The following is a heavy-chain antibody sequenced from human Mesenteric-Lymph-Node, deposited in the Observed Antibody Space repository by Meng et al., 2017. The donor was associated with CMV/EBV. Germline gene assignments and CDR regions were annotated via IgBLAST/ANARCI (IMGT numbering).Heavy chain of an antibody. CDR2: ISWYDYK. J-gene: IGHJ4*02. D-gene: IGHD3-10*01. CDR3: AHRVVGSGRYFDN. V-gene: IGHV2-5*01. CDR1: CLSLITRCVA. Sequence: FPCLSLITRCVAVWYFLQPPRSALVWLALISWYDYKRYCPSLKSRLTITINTSNTHVVLTMPNMDPVDTATYYVAHRVVGSGRYFDNWGQGTLVTVSS.